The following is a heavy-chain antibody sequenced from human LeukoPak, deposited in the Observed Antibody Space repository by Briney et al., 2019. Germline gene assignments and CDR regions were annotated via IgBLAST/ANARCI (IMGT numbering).Heavy chain of an antibody. Sequence: GASVKVSCKASGYTFTGYYMHWVRQAPGQGLEWMGWINPNSDGTNYAQKFQGRVTMTRDTSISTAYMELSRLRSDDTAVYYCARYRNYYDSSGYYYVEYFQHWGQGTLVTVSS. CDR3: ARYRNYYDSSGYYYVEYFQH. CDR1: GYTFTGYY. V-gene: IGHV1-2*02. J-gene: IGHJ1*01. CDR2: INPNSDGT. D-gene: IGHD3-22*01.